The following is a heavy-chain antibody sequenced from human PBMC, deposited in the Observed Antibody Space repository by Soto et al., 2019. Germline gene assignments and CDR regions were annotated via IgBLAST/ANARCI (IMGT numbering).Heavy chain of an antibody. CDR3: ARDRGYTFAYE. V-gene: IGHV3-74*01. Sequence: GSLRLSCAASGFTFSSYWMYWVRQAPGKGLVWVSRTNSDGSDTTYADSVKGRFTISRDNAKNTLYLQMNSLRAEDTAVYYCARDRGYTFAYEWGQGALVTVSS. D-gene: IGHD5-18*01. CDR2: TNSDGSDT. CDR1: GFTFSSYW. J-gene: IGHJ4*02.